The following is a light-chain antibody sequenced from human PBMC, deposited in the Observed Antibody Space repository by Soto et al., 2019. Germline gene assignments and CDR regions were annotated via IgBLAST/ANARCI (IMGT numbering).Light chain of an antibody. Sequence: DIVMTQSPDSLAVSLGERATINCKSSQSVLYSSNNKNYLAWYQQKPGQPPKLLIYWASTREYGVPVRFSGSGSGTDFTLTISSVQAEDGAVYYGQQYYTTPLTFGGGTKVEIK. CDR3: QQYYTTPLT. CDR1: QSVLYSSNNKNY. V-gene: IGKV4-1*01. J-gene: IGKJ4*01. CDR2: WAS.